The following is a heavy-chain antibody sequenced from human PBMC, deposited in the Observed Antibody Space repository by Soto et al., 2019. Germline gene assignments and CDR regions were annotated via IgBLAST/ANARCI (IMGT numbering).Heavy chain of an antibody. CDR3: ARQSTSAAITGIHD. CDR1: GYSFTSFW. Sequence: PGESLKISCKGSGYSFTSFWIAWVRQMPGKGLEWMGIIYPSDSDTRYSPSFQGQVTISADKSITTAYLQWSSLKASDTAMYYCARQSTSAAITGIHDWGQGTLVTVSS. J-gene: IGHJ4*02. CDR2: IYPSDSDT. D-gene: IGHD1-20*01. V-gene: IGHV5-51*01.